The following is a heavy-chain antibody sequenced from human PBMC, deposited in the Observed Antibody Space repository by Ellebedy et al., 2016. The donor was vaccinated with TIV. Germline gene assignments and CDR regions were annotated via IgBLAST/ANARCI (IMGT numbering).Heavy chain of an antibody. CDR2: ISIGGGST. V-gene: IGHV3-23*01. CDR3: SRDVHDGSSDY. Sequence: GESLKISCAGSGFTFSSYAMSWVRQAPGKGLEWVSGISIGGGSTYYADSVRGRFTLSRDNSKNTLYLQMNSLGVEDTAVYYCSRDVHDGSSDYWGQGTLVSVSS. CDR1: GFTFSSYA. D-gene: IGHD3-10*01. J-gene: IGHJ4*02.